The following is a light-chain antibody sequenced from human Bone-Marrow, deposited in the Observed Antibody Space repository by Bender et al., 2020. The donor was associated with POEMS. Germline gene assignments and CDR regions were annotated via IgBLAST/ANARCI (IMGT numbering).Light chain of an antibody. CDR2: EVS. Sequence: QSALTQPASVSGSPGQSITISCTGVSTDIATYNLVSWYQRHPGKVPKLLIYEVSERPSGISDRFSGSKSGDTASLTISGLQTEDEAEYYCCSYAGDSISVCGGGTKLTVL. CDR1: STDIATYNL. V-gene: IGLV2-23*02. CDR3: CSYAGDSISV. J-gene: IGLJ3*02.